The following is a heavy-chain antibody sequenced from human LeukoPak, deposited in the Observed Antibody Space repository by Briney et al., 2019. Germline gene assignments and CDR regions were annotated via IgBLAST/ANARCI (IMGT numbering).Heavy chain of an antibody. CDR2: IYYSGST. CDR1: GGSMSPYH. Sequence: PSETLSLTCTVSGGSMSPYHWGWIRQPPGKGLEWTGYIYYSGSTNYNPSLKSRVTISVDTSKNQFSLKLSSVTAADTAVYYCARPALEYSSSCWFDSWGQGTLVTVSS. D-gene: IGHD6-6*01. CDR3: ARPALEYSSSCWFDS. V-gene: IGHV4-59*08. J-gene: IGHJ5*01.